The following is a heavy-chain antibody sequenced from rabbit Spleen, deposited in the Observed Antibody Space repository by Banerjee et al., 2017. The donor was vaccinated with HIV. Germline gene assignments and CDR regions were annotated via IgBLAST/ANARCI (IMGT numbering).Heavy chain of an antibody. Sequence: QSLEESGGDLVKPGASLTLTCTASGFSFSAGYYMCWVRQAPGKGLEWISCIAGSSSDFTYSATWAKGRFTCSKTSSTTVTLQMTSLTVADTATYFCARDTASSFSSYGMDLWGQGTLVTVS. CDR2: IAGSSSDFT. J-gene: IGHJ6*01. V-gene: IGHV1S40*01. D-gene: IGHD6-1*01. CDR1: GFSFSAGYY. CDR3: ARDTASSFSSYGMDL.